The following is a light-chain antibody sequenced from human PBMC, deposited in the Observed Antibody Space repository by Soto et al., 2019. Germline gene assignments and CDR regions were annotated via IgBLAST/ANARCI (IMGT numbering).Light chain of an antibody. V-gene: IGKV1-6*01. CDR1: QDIRND. CDR3: LQDYTYAWT. Sequence: IQMTQSPSTLSGSVGDRVTITCRASQDIRNDLGWYQQKPGKAPKLLIYAASRLQSGVPPRFSGSGSGTDFTLTISSLQPEDFASYYCLQDYTYAWTFGQGTKVDI. J-gene: IGKJ1*01. CDR2: AAS.